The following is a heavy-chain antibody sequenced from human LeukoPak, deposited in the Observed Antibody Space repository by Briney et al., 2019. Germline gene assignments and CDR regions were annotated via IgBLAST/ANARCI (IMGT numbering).Heavy chain of an antibody. V-gene: IGHV4-59*01. CDR2: IYYSGST. D-gene: IGHD6-19*01. CDR3: ARTGYSSGWYYFDY. J-gene: IGHJ4*02. Sequence: SETLSLTCTVSGASISSCYWSWIRQPPGKGLEWIGYIYYSGSTNYNPSLKSRVTISVDTSKNQFSLKLSSVTAADTAVYYCARTGYSSGWYYFDYWGQGTLVTVSS. CDR1: GASISSCY.